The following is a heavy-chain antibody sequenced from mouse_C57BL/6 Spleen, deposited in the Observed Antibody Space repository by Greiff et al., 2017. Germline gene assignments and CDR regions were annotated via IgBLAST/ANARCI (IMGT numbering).Heavy chain of an antibody. CDR3: ARMPTTVYFDY. CDR1: GFSLSTFGMG. CDR2: FWWDDDK. J-gene: IGHJ2*01. V-gene: IGHV8-8*01. Sequence: QVTLKESGPGILQPSQTLSLTCSFSGFSLSTFGMGVGWIRQPSGKGLEWLAHFWWDDDKYYNPALKSRLTISKDTSKNQLFLKIANVDTADTATYYCARMPTTVYFDYWGQGTTLTVSS. D-gene: IGHD1-1*01.